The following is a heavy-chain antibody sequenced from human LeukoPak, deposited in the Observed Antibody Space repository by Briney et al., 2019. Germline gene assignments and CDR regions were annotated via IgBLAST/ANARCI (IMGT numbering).Heavy chain of an antibody. CDR1: GFTFSNYA. CDR3: ARDTGWYFDL. J-gene: IGHJ2*01. Sequence: GGSLRLSCAASGFTFSNYAMSWVRQAPGKGPEWVSLISGSGGSTYYADSVKGRFTISRDNAKNTVFLQMISLRAEDTAVYYCARDTGWYFDLWGRGTLVTVSS. CDR2: ISGSGGST. V-gene: IGHV3-23*01. D-gene: IGHD5-18*01.